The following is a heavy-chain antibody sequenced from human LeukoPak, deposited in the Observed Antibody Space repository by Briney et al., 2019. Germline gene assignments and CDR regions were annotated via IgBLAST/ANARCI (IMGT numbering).Heavy chain of an antibody. CDR1: GFTFRNYW. J-gene: IGHJ5*02. CDR3: ARAGGSGWFDP. V-gene: IGHV3-74*01. D-gene: IGHD3-10*01. CDR2: INIDGST. Sequence: GGSLRRSCAASGFTFRNYWMHWVRQAPGKGLVWVSRINIDGSTRYADSVEGRFTISRDNAKNTLYLQMNSLRAEDTAVYYCARAGGSGWFDPWGQGTLVTVSS.